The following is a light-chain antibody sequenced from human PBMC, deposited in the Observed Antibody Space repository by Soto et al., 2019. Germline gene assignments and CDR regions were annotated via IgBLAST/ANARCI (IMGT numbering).Light chain of an antibody. Sequence: QSALTQPASVSGSPGQSLTISCTGSFSDVGSFSLVSWYHQHPGKAPKLLIYEDNRRPSGVSNRFSGSKSGNTASLTISGLQAEDDGDYFCSSYAGSSTFVLFGGGTKVTVL. CDR3: SSYAGSSTFVL. V-gene: IGLV2-23*02. CDR1: FSDVGSFSL. CDR2: EDN. J-gene: IGLJ3*02.